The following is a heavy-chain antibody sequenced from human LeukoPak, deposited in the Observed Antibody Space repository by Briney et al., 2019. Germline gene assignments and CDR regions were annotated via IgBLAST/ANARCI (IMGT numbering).Heavy chain of an antibody. CDR3: ARESQWELLNPHYYYYGMDV. Sequence: ASVKVSCKASGYTFTSYGISWVRQAPGQGLEWMGWISAYNGNTNYAQKLQGRVTMTTDTSTSTAYMELSSLRSEDTAVYYCARESQWELLNPHYYYYGMDVWGQGTTVTVSS. CDR2: ISAYNGNT. CDR1: GYTFTSYG. V-gene: IGHV1-18*01. D-gene: IGHD1-26*01. J-gene: IGHJ6*02.